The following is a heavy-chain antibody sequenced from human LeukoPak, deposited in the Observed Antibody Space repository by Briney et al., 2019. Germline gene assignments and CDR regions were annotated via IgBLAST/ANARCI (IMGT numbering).Heavy chain of an antibody. J-gene: IGHJ4*01. CDR2: INHSGST. V-gene: IGHV4-34*01. Sequence: SETLSLTCAVYGGSFSGYCWSWIRQPPGKGLEWIGEINHSGSTNYNPSLKSRVTISVDTSKNQFSLKLSSVTAADTAVYYCAKSGGYGLIDYWGQGTLVTVSS. CDR3: AKSGGYGLIDY. CDR1: GGSFSGYC. D-gene: IGHD6-25*01.